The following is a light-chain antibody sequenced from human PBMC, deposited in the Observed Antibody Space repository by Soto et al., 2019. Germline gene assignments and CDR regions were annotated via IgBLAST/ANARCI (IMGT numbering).Light chain of an antibody. Sequence: DIQMTQSPSSLSASVGDRVTITCRASQSITTNLNWYHQKPGKAPDLLIYGASSLQSGVPSRFSGSGSGTEFTLTISSLQPDDVATYYCQQYNDYSWTFGQGTKVEIK. CDR2: GAS. J-gene: IGKJ1*01. CDR3: QQYNDYSWT. V-gene: IGKV1-5*01. CDR1: QSITTN.